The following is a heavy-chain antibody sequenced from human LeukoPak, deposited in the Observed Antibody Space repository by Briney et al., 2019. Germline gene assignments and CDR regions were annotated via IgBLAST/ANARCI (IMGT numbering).Heavy chain of an antibody. V-gene: IGHV3-30*18. J-gene: IGHJ4*02. CDR1: GFTFSSYG. Sequence: PGGSLRHSCAASGFTFSSYGMHWVRQAPGKGLEWVAVISYDGSNKYYADSVKGRFTISRDNSKNTLYLQMNSLRAEDTAVYYCAKEYDYVWGSYRYYFDYWGQGTLVTVSS. D-gene: IGHD3-16*02. CDR2: ISYDGSNK. CDR3: AKEYDYVWGSYRYYFDY.